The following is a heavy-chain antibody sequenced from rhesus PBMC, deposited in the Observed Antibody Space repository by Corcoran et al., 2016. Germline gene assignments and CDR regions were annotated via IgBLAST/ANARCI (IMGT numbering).Heavy chain of an antibody. Sequence: QVHLQESGPGLVRPSETLSLTCAVSGAAFGNDWGSWIRQTRGKGLEWIGEIDRSSRTTNYHPALKSRVTISKDASRNQFSLILRSETAADTAVYYCAGGVWPFAFDLWGQGLRVTVSS. D-gene: IGHD6-37*01. V-gene: IGHV4-80*01. J-gene: IGHJ3*01. CDR1: GAAFGNDW. CDR3: AGGVWPFAFDL. CDR2: IDRSSRTT.